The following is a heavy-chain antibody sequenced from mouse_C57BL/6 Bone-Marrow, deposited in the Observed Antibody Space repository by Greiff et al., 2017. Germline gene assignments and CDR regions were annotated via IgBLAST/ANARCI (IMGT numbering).Heavy chain of an antibody. D-gene: IGHD4-1*02. J-gene: IGHJ4*01. CDR2: IWRGGST. Sequence: VKLQESGPGLVQPSQSLSITCTVSGFSLTSYGVHWVRQSPGKGLEWLGEIWRGGSTDYNAAFMSRLSITKDNSKSQVFFKMNSLQADDSAIYYCATNWFYYAMDYWGQGTSVTVSS. CDR1: GFSLTSYG. CDR3: ATNWFYYAMDY. V-gene: IGHV2-5*01.